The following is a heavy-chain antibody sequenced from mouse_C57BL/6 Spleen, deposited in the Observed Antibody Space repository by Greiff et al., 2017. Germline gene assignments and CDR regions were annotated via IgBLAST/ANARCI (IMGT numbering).Heavy chain of an antibody. Sequence: VQLKESGGDLVKPGGSLKLSCAASGFTFSSYGMSWVRQTPDKRLEWVATISSGGSYTYYPDSVKGRFTISRDNAKNTLYLQMSSLKSEDTAMYYCARQGYGSSPHYAMDYWGQGTSVTVSS. CDR3: ARQGYGSSPHYAMDY. J-gene: IGHJ4*01. V-gene: IGHV5-6*01. CDR2: ISSGGSYT. D-gene: IGHD1-1*01. CDR1: GFTFSSYG.